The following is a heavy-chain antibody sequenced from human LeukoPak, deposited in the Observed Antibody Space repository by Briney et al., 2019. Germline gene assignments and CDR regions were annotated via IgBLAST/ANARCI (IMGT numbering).Heavy chain of an antibody. D-gene: IGHD4-23*01. CDR1: GVSISSGGSS. J-gene: IGHJ4*01. V-gene: IGHV4-30-2*01. CDR2: IYHSGYT. Sequence: SQTLSLTCAVSGVSISSGGSSWNWIRQPPGKGLEWIGNIYHSGYTYYNPSLESRVTISVASSKNQSSLMLSSVTAADTAVYYCARGFGGNSFDYWGHGTLVTVSS. CDR3: ARGFGGNSFDY.